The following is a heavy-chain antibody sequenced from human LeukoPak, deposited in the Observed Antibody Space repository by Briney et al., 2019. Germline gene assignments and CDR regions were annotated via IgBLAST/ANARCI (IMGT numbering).Heavy chain of an antibody. CDR3: ARGIRFLGWLSGFDF. CDR2: INWNGGST. CDR1: GFTFDDYG. Sequence: GGSLRLSCAASGFTFDDYGMSWVRQVPGKGLEWVSGINWNGGSTGYADSVKGRFTISRDNAKNSLYLQMDSLSVEDTALYYFARGIRFLGWLSGFDFWGQGTLVTVSS. D-gene: IGHD3-3*01. V-gene: IGHV3-20*04. J-gene: IGHJ4*02.